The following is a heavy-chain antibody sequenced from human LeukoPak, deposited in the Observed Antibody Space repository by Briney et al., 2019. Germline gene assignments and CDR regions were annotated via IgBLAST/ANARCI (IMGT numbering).Heavy chain of an antibody. J-gene: IGHJ5*02. Sequence: TSETLSLTCTVSGGSISSYYWSWIRQPPGKGLEWIGYIYYSGSTNYNPSLKSRVTISVDTSKNQFSLKLSSVTAADTAVYYCARHTGSSSWYGWFDPWGQGTLVTVSS. CDR2: IYYSGST. CDR1: GGSISSYY. V-gene: IGHV4-59*08. D-gene: IGHD6-13*01. CDR3: ARHTGSSSWYGWFDP.